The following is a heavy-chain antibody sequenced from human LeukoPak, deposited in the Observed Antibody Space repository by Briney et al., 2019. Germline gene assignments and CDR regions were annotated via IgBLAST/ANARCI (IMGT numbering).Heavy chain of an antibody. CDR3: ARVEAGLDYDSSGYYYGMDV. Sequence: GGSLRLSCAASGFTFSSYGMHWVRQAPGKGLEWVAVIWYDGSNKYYADSVKGRFTTSRDNSKNTLYLQMNSLRAEDTAVYYCARVEAGLDYDSSGYYYGMDVWGQGTTVTVSS. V-gene: IGHV3-33*01. D-gene: IGHD3-22*01. J-gene: IGHJ6*02. CDR2: IWYDGSNK. CDR1: GFTFSSYG.